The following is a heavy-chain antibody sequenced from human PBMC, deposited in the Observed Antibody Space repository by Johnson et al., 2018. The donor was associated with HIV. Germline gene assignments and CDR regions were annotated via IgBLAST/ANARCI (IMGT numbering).Heavy chain of an antibody. CDR2: ISYDGSYK. D-gene: IGHD1-26*01. CDR1: GFTFSSYA. CDR3: AKSWHSGSLYDAFHI. J-gene: IGHJ3*02. V-gene: IGHV3-30*04. Sequence: QVQLVESGGGLVQPGRSLRLSCAASGFTFSSYAMHWVRQAPGKGLEWVAVISYDGSYKYYADSVKGRFTISRDSSKNTLYLQVNSLRAEDTAVYYCAKSWHSGSLYDAFHIWGQGTMVTVSS.